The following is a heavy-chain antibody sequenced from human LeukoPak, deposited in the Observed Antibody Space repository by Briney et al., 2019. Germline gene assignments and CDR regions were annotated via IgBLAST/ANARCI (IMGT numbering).Heavy chain of an antibody. J-gene: IGHJ6*02. CDR1: GFTFSSYE. CDR2: ISSSGSTI. D-gene: IGHD6-13*01. CDR3: GTLSAEPQQLAYYYYGMDV. Sequence: GGSLRLSYAASGFTFSSYEMNWVRQAPGKGLEWVSYISSSGSTIYYADSVKGRFTISRDNAKNSLYLQMNSLRAEDTAVYYCGTLSAEPQQLAYYYYGMDVWGQGTTVTVSS. V-gene: IGHV3-48*03.